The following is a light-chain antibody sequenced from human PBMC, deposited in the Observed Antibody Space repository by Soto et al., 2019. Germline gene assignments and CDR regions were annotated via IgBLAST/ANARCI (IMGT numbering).Light chain of an antibody. CDR3: QQRSNWPRT. CDR1: QSVSSY. J-gene: IGKJ1*01. Sequence: EIVLTQSPATLSLSPGERATLSCRASQSVSSYLAWYQQKPGQAPRLLIYDASNRATGIPARFSGSGSGTDFTRTISSLEPEDFAVYYCQQRSNWPRTFGQGTKVEIK. V-gene: IGKV3-11*01. CDR2: DAS.